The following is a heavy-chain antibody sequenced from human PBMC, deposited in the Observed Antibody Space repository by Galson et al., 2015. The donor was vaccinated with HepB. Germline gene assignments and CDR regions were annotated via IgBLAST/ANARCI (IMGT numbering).Heavy chain of an antibody. J-gene: IGHJ5*02. Sequence: PALVKPTQTLTLTCNLSGFSLSTNTVGVGWIRQPPGKALEWLAVIYWDDDRRYSPSLKSRLTIAKDTSKNQVVLTMTNMDPVDTATYYCAHRRRYYGSGSYSWFGPWGPGILVTVSS. CDR3: AHRRRYYGSGSYSWFGP. CDR1: GFSLSTNTVG. D-gene: IGHD3-10*01. V-gene: IGHV2-5*02. CDR2: IYWDDDR.